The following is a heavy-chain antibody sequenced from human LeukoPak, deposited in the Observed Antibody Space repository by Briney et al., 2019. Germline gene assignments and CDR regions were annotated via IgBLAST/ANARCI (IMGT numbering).Heavy chain of an antibody. J-gene: IGHJ3*02. CDR2: IKQDGSEK. Sequence: GGSLRLSCAASGFTFSSYWMSWVRQAPGKGLEWVANIKQDGSEKYYVDSVKGRFTISRDNAKNSLYLQMNSLRAEDTAVYYCARGRVGQWLVDAFDIWGQGTMVTVSS. CDR3: ARGRVGQWLVDAFDI. D-gene: IGHD6-19*01. CDR1: GFTFSSYW. V-gene: IGHV3-7*01.